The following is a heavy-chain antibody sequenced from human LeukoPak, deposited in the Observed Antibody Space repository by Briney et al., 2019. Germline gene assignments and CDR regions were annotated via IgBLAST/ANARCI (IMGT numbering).Heavy chain of an antibody. CDR2: IYYSGST. V-gene: IGHV4-61*01. CDR3: ARHLGYYDILTGYRGGNWCDP. J-gene: IGHJ5*02. CDR1: GGSFSSCSYY. Sequence: SGTLSLTCTVSGGSFSSCSYYWSWIRQPPGKGLEWIGYIYYSGSTNYNPSLKSRVTISVDTSKNQFSLKLSSVTAADTAVYYCARHLGYYDILTGYRGGNWCDPWGQGTLVTVSS. D-gene: IGHD3-9*01.